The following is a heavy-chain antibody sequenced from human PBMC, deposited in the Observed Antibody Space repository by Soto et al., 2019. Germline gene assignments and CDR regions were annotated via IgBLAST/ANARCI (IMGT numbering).Heavy chain of an antibody. CDR2: IDPSDSYT. CDR1: GYSFTSYW. D-gene: IGHD2-15*01. V-gene: IGHV5-10-1*01. J-gene: IGHJ6*02. Sequence: GESLKISCKGSGYSFTSYWISWVRQMPGKGLEWMGRIDPSDSYTNYSPSFQGHVTISADKSISTAYLQWSSLKASDTAMYYCARTPLLSAVAEYYYYYGMDVWGQGTTVTVSS. CDR3: ARTPLLSAVAEYYYYYGMDV.